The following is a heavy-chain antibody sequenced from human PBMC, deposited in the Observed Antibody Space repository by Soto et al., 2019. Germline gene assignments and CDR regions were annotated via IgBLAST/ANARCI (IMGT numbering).Heavy chain of an antibody. CDR2: INHLTTT. J-gene: IGHJ4*02. Sequence: SGTLYLNCAVYGGSFSSYHWSWIRQTPGKGLEWIGEINHLTTTNYNPSLKSRVIISLDTPKNQFSLKLSSVTAADTAVYYCARGYDTALAPIFWGQGILVTVSS. CDR1: GGSFSSYH. D-gene: IGHD5-18*01. CDR3: ARGYDTALAPIF. V-gene: IGHV4-34*01.